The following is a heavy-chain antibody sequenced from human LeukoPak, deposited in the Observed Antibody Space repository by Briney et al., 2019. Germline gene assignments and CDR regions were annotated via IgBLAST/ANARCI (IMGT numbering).Heavy chain of an antibody. V-gene: IGHV1-8*02. CDR2: MNPNSGNT. D-gene: IGHD3-10*01. CDR3: AGFYGSGSQYFQH. CDR1: GYTFTGYY. Sequence: ASVKVSCKASGYTFTGYYMHWVRQATGQGLEWMGWMNPNSGNTGYAQKFQGRVTMTRNTPISTAYMELSSLRSEDTAVYYCAGFYGSGSQYFQHWGQGTLVTVSS. J-gene: IGHJ1*01.